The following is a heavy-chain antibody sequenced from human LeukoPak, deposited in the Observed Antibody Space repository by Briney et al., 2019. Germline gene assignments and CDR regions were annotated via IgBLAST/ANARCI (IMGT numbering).Heavy chain of an antibody. J-gene: IGHJ4*02. Sequence: GGSLRLSCAASGFTFSNYEMNWVRQAPGKGLEWVSYISSSGGTIYYSDSVKGRFTISRDNAKHSLYLQINSLRAEDTAVYYCARVSANYFEYWGQGTLVTVSS. CDR3: ARVSANYFEY. V-gene: IGHV3-48*03. D-gene: IGHD2-8*01. CDR1: GFTFSNYE. CDR2: ISSSGGTI.